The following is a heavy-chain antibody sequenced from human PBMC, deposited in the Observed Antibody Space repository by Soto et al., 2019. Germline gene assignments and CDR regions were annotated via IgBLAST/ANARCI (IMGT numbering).Heavy chain of an antibody. D-gene: IGHD3-22*01. CDR1: GFTFSSYA. Sequence: EVQLLESGGGLVQPGWSLRLSCAASGFTFSSYAMSWVRQAPGKGLEWVSAISGSGGSTYYADSVKGRFTISRDNSKHTLYLQMNSLRAEDTAVYYCAKTLYYYDSSGYQWGQGTLVTVSS. CDR2: ISGSGGST. CDR3: AKTLYYYDSSGYQ. V-gene: IGHV3-23*01. J-gene: IGHJ4*02.